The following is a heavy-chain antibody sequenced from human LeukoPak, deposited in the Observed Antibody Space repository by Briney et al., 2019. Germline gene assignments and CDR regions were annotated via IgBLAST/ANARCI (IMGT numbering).Heavy chain of an antibody. V-gene: IGHV3-48*01. CDR2: ISSSSSSI. CDR3: ARETDSAFDI. Sequence: GGSLRLSCVASGFTISNYRMNWVRQAPGKGLEWVSNISSSSSSIFYADSVKGRFTISRDNAKNSLDLQMNSLRAEDTAVYYCARETDSAFDIWGQGTMATVSS. J-gene: IGHJ3*02. CDR1: GFTISNYR.